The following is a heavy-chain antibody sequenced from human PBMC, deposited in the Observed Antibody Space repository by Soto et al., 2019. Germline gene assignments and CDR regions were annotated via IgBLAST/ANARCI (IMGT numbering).Heavy chain of an antibody. CDR1: GFTFSSYA. Sequence: LRLSCAASGFTFSSYAMSWVRQAPGKGLEWVSAISGGGGSTYYADSVKGRFTISRDNSKNTLYLQMNSLRAEDTAVYYCAKASRQQLVLVDYWGQGTLVTVSS. V-gene: IGHV3-23*01. D-gene: IGHD6-13*01. CDR2: ISGGGGST. J-gene: IGHJ4*02. CDR3: AKASRQQLVLVDY.